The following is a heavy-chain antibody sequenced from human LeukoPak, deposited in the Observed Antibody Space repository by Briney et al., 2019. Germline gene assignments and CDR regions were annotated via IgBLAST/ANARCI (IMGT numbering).Heavy chain of an antibody. CDR2: ISSSSSYI. Sequence: GGSLRLSCAASGFTFSSYSMNWVRQAPGKGLEWVSSISSSSSYIYYADSVKGRFTISRDNAKNSLYLQMNSLRAEDTAVYYCARDSEDSSGWYDFDYWGQGTLVTVSS. D-gene: IGHD6-19*01. V-gene: IGHV3-21*01. CDR3: ARDSEDSSGWYDFDY. J-gene: IGHJ4*02. CDR1: GFTFSSYS.